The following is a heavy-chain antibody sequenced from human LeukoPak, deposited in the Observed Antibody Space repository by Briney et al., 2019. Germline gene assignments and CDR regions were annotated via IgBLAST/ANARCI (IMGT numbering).Heavy chain of an antibody. D-gene: IGHD3-3*01. CDR1: GGSISSSSYY. V-gene: IGHV4-39*01. Sequence: SETLSLTCTVSGGSISSSSYYWGWIRQPPGKGLEWIVSIYYSGSTYYNPSLKSRVTISVDTSKNQFSLKLSSVTAADTAVYYCARLKYYDFWSGYSYYYYYMDVWGKGTTVTVSS. CDR2: IYYSGST. J-gene: IGHJ6*03. CDR3: ARLKYYDFWSGYSYYYYYMDV.